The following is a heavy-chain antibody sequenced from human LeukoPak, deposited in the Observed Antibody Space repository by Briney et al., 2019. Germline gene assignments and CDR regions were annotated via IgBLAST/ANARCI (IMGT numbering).Heavy chain of an antibody. CDR1: GGSFSGYY. CDR3: ARAFGYSYGLRYYYYMDV. J-gene: IGHJ6*03. D-gene: IGHD5-18*01. Sequence: SETLSLTCAVYGGSFSGYYWSWIRQPPGKGLEWIGEINHSGSTNYSPSLKSRVTISVDTSKNQFSLKLSSVTAADTAVYYCARAFGYSYGLRYYYYMDVWGKGTTVTISS. V-gene: IGHV4-34*01. CDR2: INHSGST.